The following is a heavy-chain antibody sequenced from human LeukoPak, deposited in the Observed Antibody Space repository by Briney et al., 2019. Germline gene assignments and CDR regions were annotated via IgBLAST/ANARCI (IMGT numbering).Heavy chain of an antibody. J-gene: IGHJ3*02. V-gene: IGHV1-2*02. CDR2: INPNSGGT. CDR1: GYTFTGYY. D-gene: IGHD2-2*01. Sequence: ASVKVSCKASGYTFTGYYMHWVRQAPRQGLEWMGWINPNSGGTNYAQKFQGRVTMTRDTSISTAYMELSRLRSDDTAVYYCARSRFLTLRSCYACHDAFDIWGQGTMVTVSS. CDR3: ARSRFLTLRSCYACHDAFDI.